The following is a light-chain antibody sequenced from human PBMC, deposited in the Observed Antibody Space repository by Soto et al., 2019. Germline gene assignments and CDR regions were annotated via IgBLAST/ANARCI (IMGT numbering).Light chain of an antibody. J-gene: IGLJ1*01. CDR2: DVS. Sequence: QSALTQPRSVSGSPGQSVTISCTGTSSDVGGYNYVFWYQHHPDKDPKVIIYDVSKQPSEVPDRFFGSKSGNTASLTISGLQAEDEADYYCCSYAGSYSYVFGTGTKVTVL. V-gene: IGLV2-11*01. CDR1: SSDVGGYNY. CDR3: CSYAGSYSYV.